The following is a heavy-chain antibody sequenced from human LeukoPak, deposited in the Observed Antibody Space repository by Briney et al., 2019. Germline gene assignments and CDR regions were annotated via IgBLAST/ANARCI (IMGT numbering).Heavy chain of an antibody. CDR3: ARGGIYYCSGGYCYHMDV. V-gene: IGHV3-30*03. CDR2: ISYDGSNK. Sequence: GGSLRLSCAASKFTFSSFGMHWVRQAPGKGLEWVAIISYDGSNKYYADSVKGRFTISRDNSKNTLYLQMNSLRAEDTAAYYCARGGIYYCSGGYCYHMDVWGQGTTVTVSS. CDR1: KFTFSSFG. J-gene: IGHJ6*02. D-gene: IGHD2-15*01.